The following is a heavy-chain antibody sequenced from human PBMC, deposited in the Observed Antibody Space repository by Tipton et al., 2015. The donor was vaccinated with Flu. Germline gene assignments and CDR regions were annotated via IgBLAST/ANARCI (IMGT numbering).Heavy chain of an antibody. CDR3: ARSKWAAGIDY. D-gene: IGHD1-26*01. CDR2: IYYSGST. CDR1: GGSISSYY. Sequence: TLSLTCTVSGGSISSYYWSWIRQPPGKGLEWIGYIYYSGSTNYNPSLKSQVTISVDTSKNQFSLKLSSVTAADTAVYYCARSKWAAGIDYWGQGTLVTVSS. V-gene: IGHV4-59*08. J-gene: IGHJ4*02.